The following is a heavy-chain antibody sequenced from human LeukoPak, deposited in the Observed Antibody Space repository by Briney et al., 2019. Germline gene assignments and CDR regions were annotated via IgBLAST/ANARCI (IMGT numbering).Heavy chain of an antibody. D-gene: IGHD2-2*01. CDR2: INHSGGT. J-gene: IGHJ6*02. V-gene: IGHV4-34*01. CDR3: ARVCLWGCSRYVYYNGMDV. Sequence: SETLSLTCAVYGGSFNGYSWSWIRQPPGKGLEWIGEINHSGGTNYNPSLKSRVTISVDTSKNQFSLKLRSVTAADTAVYYCARVCLWGCSRYVYYNGMDVWGQGTTVTVSS. CDR1: GGSFNGYS.